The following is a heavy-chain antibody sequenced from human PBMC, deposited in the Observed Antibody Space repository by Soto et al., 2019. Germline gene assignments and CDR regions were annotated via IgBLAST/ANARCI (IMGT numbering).Heavy chain of an antibody. J-gene: IGHJ4*02. CDR2: ISYDGSNK. CDR3: AREGSSCWYDPNFDY. V-gene: IGHV3-30-3*01. D-gene: IGHD6-19*01. CDR1: GFTFSSYA. Sequence: QVQLVESGGGVVQPGRSLRLSCAASGFTFSSYAMHWVRQAPGKGLEWVAVISYDGSNKYYADSVKGRFTISRDNSENTLDLQMNRLRAEDTAVYYWAREGSSCWYDPNFDYWGQGTLVTVSS.